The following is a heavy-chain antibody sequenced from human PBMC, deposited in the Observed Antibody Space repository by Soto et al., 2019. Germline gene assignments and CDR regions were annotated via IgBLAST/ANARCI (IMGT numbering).Heavy chain of an antibody. Sequence: SETLSLTCTVSGGSISSSSYYWGWIRQPPGKGLEWIGSIYYSGSTYYNSSLKSRVTISVDTSKNQFSLKLSSVTAADTAVYYCARRRDSHCTNGVCYYFDPWGQGTLVTVSS. CDR2: IYYSGST. J-gene: IGHJ5*02. V-gene: IGHV4-39*01. CDR1: GGSISSSSYY. D-gene: IGHD2-8*01. CDR3: ARRRDSHCTNGVCYYFDP.